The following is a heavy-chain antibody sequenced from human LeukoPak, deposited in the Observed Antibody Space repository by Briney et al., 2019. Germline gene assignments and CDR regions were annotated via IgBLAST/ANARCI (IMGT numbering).Heavy chain of an antibody. Sequence: PGGSLRLSCAASGFTFSSYGMHWVRQAPGKGLEWVAVISYDGSNKYYADSVKGRFTISRDNSKNTLYLQMNSLRAEDTAVDYCAKCSAYAAQTNWFDSWGQGTLVTVSS. V-gene: IGHV3-30*18. CDR1: GFTFSSYG. J-gene: IGHJ5*01. CDR2: ISYDGSNK. D-gene: IGHD6-6*01. CDR3: AKCSAYAAQTNWFDS.